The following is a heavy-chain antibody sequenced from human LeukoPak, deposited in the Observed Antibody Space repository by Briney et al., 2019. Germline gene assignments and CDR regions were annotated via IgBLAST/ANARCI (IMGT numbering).Heavy chain of an antibody. CDR1: GYAFTNYF. D-gene: IGHD3-10*01. Sequence: ASVKVSCKASGYAFTNYFMHWVRQAPGQGLEWMGIINPSGGSTTYARKFQGRVTMTRDTSTNTVYMELSSLTSEDTAVYYCARLGAYLRSFDYWGQGTLVTVSS. CDR2: INPSGGST. CDR3: ARLGAYLRSFDY. J-gene: IGHJ4*02. V-gene: IGHV1-46*01.